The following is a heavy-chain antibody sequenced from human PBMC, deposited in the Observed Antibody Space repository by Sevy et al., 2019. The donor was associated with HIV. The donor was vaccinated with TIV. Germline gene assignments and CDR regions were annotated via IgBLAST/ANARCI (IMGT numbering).Heavy chain of an antibody. J-gene: IGHJ4*02. CDR1: GYTFTSYY. D-gene: IGHD1-26*01. V-gene: IGHV1-46*01. Sequence: ASVKVSCKASGYTFTSYYMHWVRQAPGQGLEWMGIINPSGGSTSYAQKFQGRVTMTRDTSTSTVYMELSSLRSEDTAMYYCARGPNPRPSYYYFDYWGQGTLVTISS. CDR2: INPSGGST. CDR3: ARGPNPRPSYYYFDY.